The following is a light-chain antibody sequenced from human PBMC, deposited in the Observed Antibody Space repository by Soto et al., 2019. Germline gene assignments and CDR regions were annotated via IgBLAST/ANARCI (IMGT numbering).Light chain of an antibody. CDR3: QQYNDWPRT. V-gene: IGKV3-15*01. CDR2: GAS. J-gene: IGKJ2*01. CDR1: QSVRSN. Sequence: EIVMTQSPATLSVSPGERATLSCRASQSVRSNLAWYQQKLGQAPRLLIYGASTRATGIPARFSGSGSGTEFTLTISSLQSEDVAIFYWQQYNDWPRTFGQGTKL.